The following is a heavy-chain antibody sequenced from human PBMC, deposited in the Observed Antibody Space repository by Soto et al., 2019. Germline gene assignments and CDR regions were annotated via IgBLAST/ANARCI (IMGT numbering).Heavy chain of an antibody. J-gene: IGHJ5*02. Sequence: SETLSLTCTVSGGSISSYYWSWIRHPPGKGLEWIGYIYYSGSTNYNPSLKSRVTISVDTSKNQFSLKLSSVTAADTAVYYCARLLWSHSNWFDLWGQGTLVTVSS. CDR1: GGSISSYY. D-gene: IGHD3-10*01. CDR2: IYYSGST. V-gene: IGHV4-59*08. CDR3: ARLLWSHSNWFDL.